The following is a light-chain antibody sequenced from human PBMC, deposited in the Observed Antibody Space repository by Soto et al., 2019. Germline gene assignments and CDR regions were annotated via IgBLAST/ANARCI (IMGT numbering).Light chain of an antibody. CDR1: SSDVGGYNY. Sequence: QSVLTQPRSVSGSPGQSVTISCTGTSSDVGGYNYVSWYQQHPGKAPKLMIYDVSKRPSGVPDRFSGSKSGNTASLTISGLQAEDEADYYCCSYAGSYTHHVVFGGGTKVTVL. CDR2: DVS. J-gene: IGLJ2*01. V-gene: IGLV2-11*01. CDR3: CSYAGSYTHHVV.